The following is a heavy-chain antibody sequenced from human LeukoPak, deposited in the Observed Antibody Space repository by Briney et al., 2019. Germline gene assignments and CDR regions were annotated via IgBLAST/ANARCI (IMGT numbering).Heavy chain of an antibody. D-gene: IGHD2-21*02. V-gene: IGHV4-61*02. J-gene: IGHJ5*02. CDR2: IYTSGST. Sequence: SQTLSLTCTVSGGSISSGSYYWNWIRQPAAKGLEWIGRIYTSGSTNYNPSLKSRVTISVDTSKDQFSLKLSSVTAADTAVYYCSRVYCGGDCYQFDPWGQGTLVTVSS. CDR3: SRVYCGGDCYQFDP. CDR1: GGSISSGSYY.